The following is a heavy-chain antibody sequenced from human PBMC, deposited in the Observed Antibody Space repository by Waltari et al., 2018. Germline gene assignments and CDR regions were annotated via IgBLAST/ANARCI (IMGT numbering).Heavy chain of an antibody. CDR3: ARHCGGDCYYNDAFDI. Sequence: QVTLKESGPALVTPTQTLTLTCTFSGFSLSTSGMRVSWLRQPPGKALEWLARIDWDDDKFYSTSLKTRLTISKDTSKNQVVLTMTNMDPVDTATYYCARHCGGDCYYNDAFDIWGQGTMVTVSS. J-gene: IGHJ3*02. CDR1: GFSLSTSGMR. D-gene: IGHD2-21*01. V-gene: IGHV2-70*04. CDR2: IDWDDDK.